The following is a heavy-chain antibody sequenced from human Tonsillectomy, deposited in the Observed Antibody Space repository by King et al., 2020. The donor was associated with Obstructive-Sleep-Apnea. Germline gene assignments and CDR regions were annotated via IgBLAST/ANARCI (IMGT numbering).Heavy chain of an antibody. J-gene: IGHJ4*02. D-gene: IGHD2-2*01. Sequence: QLQESGPGLVKSSETLSLTCNVSGASISISSYYWGWIRQPPGKGLEWFGSIHYSGSPSYNPSLKSRVTISVDTSRTRFSLMPRSVTAADTAVYYCARVYSTTTCYDYWGQGTLVTVSS. CDR1: GASISISSYY. CDR2: IHYSGSP. CDR3: ARVYSTTTCYDY. V-gene: IGHV4-39*07.